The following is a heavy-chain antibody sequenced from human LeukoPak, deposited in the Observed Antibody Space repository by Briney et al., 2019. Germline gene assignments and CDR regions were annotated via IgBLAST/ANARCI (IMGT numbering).Heavy chain of an antibody. CDR3: ASGDTIFGVAKYYFDY. CDR1: GGSISSSSYY. Sequence: SETLSLTCTVSGGSISSSSYYWGWIRQPPGKGLEWIGSIYYSGSTYYNPSLKSRVTISVDTSKNQFSLKLSSVTAADTAIYYCASGDTIFGVAKYYFDYWGQGTLVTVSS. CDR2: IYYSGST. D-gene: IGHD3-3*01. J-gene: IGHJ4*02. V-gene: IGHV4-39*01.